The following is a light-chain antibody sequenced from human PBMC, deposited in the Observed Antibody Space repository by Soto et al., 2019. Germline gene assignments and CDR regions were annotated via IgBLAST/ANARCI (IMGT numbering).Light chain of an antibody. CDR1: QTVSSTF. J-gene: IGKJ4*01. CDR3: HQYGSSRLT. Sequence: EIVLTQSPATLSLSPGERATLSCRASQTVSSTFLAWYQQKPGQAPRLLIYGASYRATGIPDRFSGGGSGTDFTLTISRLEPEDFAVYYCHQYGSSRLTFGGGTKVDIK. CDR2: GAS. V-gene: IGKV3-20*01.